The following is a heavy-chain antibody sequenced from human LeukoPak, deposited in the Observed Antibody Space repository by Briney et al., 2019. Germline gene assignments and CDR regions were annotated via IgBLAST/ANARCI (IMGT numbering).Heavy chain of an antibody. Sequence: SGGSLRLSCAASGFTFSSYGMHWVRQAPGKGLEWVAFIRYDGINKYYADSVKGRFTISRDNAKNSLYLQMNSLRAEDTAVYYCARDRDPGYNDSSGYRRVNAFDIWGQGTMVTVSS. J-gene: IGHJ3*02. CDR3: ARDRDPGYNDSSGYRRVNAFDI. V-gene: IGHV3-30*02. CDR1: GFTFSSYG. CDR2: IRYDGINK. D-gene: IGHD3-22*01.